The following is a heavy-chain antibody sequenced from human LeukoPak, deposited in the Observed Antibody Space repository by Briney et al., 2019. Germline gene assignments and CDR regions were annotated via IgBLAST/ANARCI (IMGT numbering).Heavy chain of an antibody. D-gene: IGHD6-19*01. V-gene: IGHV4-39*01. Sequence: SETLSLSCTVSGGSVSSSSWCWGWIRQPPGKGLELTGFVCSSGPTQYNPSLKSRVTISVDTSKNQFSLKLSSVTAADTAVYYCATWNRITVGGTGGFDYWGQGALVTVSS. CDR3: ATWNRITVGGTGGFDY. CDR1: GGSVSSSSWC. J-gene: IGHJ4*02. CDR2: VCSSGPT.